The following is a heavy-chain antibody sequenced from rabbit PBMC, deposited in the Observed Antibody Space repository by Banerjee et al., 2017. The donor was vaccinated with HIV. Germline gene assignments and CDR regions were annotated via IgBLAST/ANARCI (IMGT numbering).Heavy chain of an antibody. CDR1: GFSFSSSYW. V-gene: IGHV1S45*01. CDR3: ARNWDL. CDR2: IYPDSAT. Sequence: QEQLEESGGDLVKPEGSLTLTCTASGFSFSSSYWIYWVRQAPGKGLEWIACIYPDSATTYATWAKGRFTISKTSSTTVTLQMTSLTAADTATYFYARNWDLRGQGTLVTVS. J-gene: IGHJ4*01.